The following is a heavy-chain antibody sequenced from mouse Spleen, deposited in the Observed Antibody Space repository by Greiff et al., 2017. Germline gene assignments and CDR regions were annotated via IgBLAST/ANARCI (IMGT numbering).Heavy chain of an antibody. CDR1: VYTFTTYS. CDR2: FHPYNDDT. V-gene: IGHV1-47*01. CDR3: ARGVDGYSAWFAY. J-gene: IGHJ3*01. D-gene: IGHD2-3*01. Sequence: QVPLQPAGAELVKPGASVKMSFQAFVYTFTTYSIEWVKENTWESLEWVWNFHPYNDDTKYNEKFKGKAKLTVEKSSSTVYLELSRLTSDDSAVYYCARGVDGYSAWFAYWGQGTLVTVSA.